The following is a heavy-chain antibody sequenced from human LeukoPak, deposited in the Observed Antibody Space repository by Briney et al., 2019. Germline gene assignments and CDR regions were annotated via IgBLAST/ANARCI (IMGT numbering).Heavy chain of an antibody. CDR3: ARVAGGYYYDSSGYLDY. J-gene: IGHJ4*02. CDR2: ISSNGGST. V-gene: IGHV3-64D*06. CDR1: GFTFSSYA. Sequence: GGSLRLSCSASGFTFSSYAMHWVRQAPGKGLEYVSAISSNGGSTYYADSVKGRFTISRDNSKNTLYLQMSSLRAEDTAVYYCARVAGGYYYDSSGYLDYWGQGTLVTVSS. D-gene: IGHD3-22*01.